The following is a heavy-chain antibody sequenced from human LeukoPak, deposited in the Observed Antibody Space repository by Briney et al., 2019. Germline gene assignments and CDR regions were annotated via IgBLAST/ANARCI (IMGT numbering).Heavy chain of an antibody. CDR3: ARLSGRVVWCCSCYIDS. CDR1: GYRFTSDW. J-gene: IGHJ4*02. V-gene: IGHV5-51*01. Sequence: GESLKISCKGSGYRFTSDWIGWVRQMPGKGLEWMGIIYPGDSDTRYSPSFQGQVTISADKSVNTAYLQWSSLKASDTAMYYCARLSGRVVWCCSCYIDSWGQGTLVTVSS. CDR2: IYPGDSDT. D-gene: IGHD2-8*02.